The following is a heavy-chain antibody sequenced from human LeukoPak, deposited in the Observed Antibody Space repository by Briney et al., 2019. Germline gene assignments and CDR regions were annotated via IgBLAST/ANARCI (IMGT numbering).Heavy chain of an antibody. CDR3: ASMRSFYFHY. CDR2: IYCGGTT. D-gene: IGHD3-10*01. CDR1: EFADRSNY. V-gene: IGHV3-66*01. Sequence: GRSVGLLRAVSEFADRSNYMSWVRQAPGKGLEWVSVIYCGGTTYYADSVKGRFTIYRDNSKNTVYLQMNSLRDEDTVVYYCASMRSFYFHYWGQGTLVTVSS. J-gene: IGHJ4*02.